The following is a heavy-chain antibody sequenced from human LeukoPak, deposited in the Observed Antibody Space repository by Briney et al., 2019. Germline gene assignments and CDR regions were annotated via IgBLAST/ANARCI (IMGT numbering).Heavy chain of an antibody. CDR2: ISWNSGSI. J-gene: IGHJ4*02. CDR1: GFTFDDYA. D-gene: IGHD6-13*01. CDR3: AKDGAAAAGDYFDY. V-gene: IGHV3-9*01. Sequence: GGSLRLSCAASGFTFDDYAMHWVRQAPGKGLEWVSGISWNSGSIGYADSVKGRFTISRDNAKSSLYLQMNSLRAEDTALYYCAKDGAAAAGDYFDYWGQGTLVTVSS.